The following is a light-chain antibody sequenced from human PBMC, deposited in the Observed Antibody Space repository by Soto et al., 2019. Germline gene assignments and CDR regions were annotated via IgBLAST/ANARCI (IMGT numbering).Light chain of an antibody. CDR3: QQYGNSPFT. J-gene: IGKJ5*01. CDR1: QSISSTS. V-gene: IGKV3-20*01. CDR2: GAS. Sequence: EIVLTQSPGPLSLSLGERATLSCRSSQSISSTSLAWYQQKPGQAPRLIIYGASTRATGIPDRFSGSESGTDFTLTISRLEPEDVVVYYCQQYGNSPFTFGQGTRLEIK.